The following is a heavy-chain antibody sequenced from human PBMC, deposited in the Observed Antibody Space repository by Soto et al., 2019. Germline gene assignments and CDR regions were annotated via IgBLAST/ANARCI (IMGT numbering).Heavy chain of an antibody. D-gene: IGHD3-10*01. CDR2: ISPMFGAA. V-gene: IGHV1-69*19. J-gene: IGHJ4*02. CDR1: GGTFNTYA. CDR3: AREVQVHTPAFVY. Sequence: QVQRVQSGAEMKKPGSSVKVSCQSSGGTFNTYAMNWVRQAPGQGPEWMGDISPMFGAANYAPKFRGRVTITADESTGTSYMQLSSLTSEDTALYFCAREVQVHTPAFVYWGQGTLVTVSS.